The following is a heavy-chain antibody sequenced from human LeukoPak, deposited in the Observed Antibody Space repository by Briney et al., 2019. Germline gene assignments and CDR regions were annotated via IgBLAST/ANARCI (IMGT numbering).Heavy chain of an antibody. D-gene: IGHD6-19*01. CDR3: AKDRTQGSGWYLIFDY. J-gene: IGHJ4*02. CDR1: GFTYSISA. Sequence: GGSLRLSCAASGFTYSISAMSWVRQAPGKGLEWVATISGNSITTYYADSLRGRFTISRDASKNTLYLQMNSLRAEDTAVYFCAKDRTQGSGWYLIFDYWSQGTLVTVSS. CDR2: ISGNSITT. V-gene: IGHV3-23*01.